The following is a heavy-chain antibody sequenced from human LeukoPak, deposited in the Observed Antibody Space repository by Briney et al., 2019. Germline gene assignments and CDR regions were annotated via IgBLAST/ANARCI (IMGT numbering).Heavy chain of an antibody. CDR2: IYYSGST. Sequence: SETLSLTCTVSGGSISSYYWSWIRQPPGKGLEWIGYIYYSGSTTYNPSLKSRVTISVDTSKNQFSLKLSSVTAADTAVYYCARDQGRYYDSSGYYYYHGGAFDIWGQGTMVTVSS. CDR1: GGSISSYY. CDR3: ARDQGRYYDSSGYYYYHGGAFDI. V-gene: IGHV4-59*01. D-gene: IGHD3-22*01. J-gene: IGHJ3*02.